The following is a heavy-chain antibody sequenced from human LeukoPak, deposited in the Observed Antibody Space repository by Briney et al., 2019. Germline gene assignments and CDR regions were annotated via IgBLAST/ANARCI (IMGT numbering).Heavy chain of an antibody. CDR1: GGSFSGYY. D-gene: IGHD3-16*02. CDR3: AREGASDDYVWGSYRHNDY. CDR2: INHSGST. Sequence: PSETLSLTCAVYGGSFSGYYWSWIRQPPGKGLEWIGEINHSGSTNYNPSLKSRVTISVDTSKNQFSLKLSSVTAADTAVYYCAREGASDDYVWGSYRHNDYWGQGTLVTVSS. V-gene: IGHV4-34*01. J-gene: IGHJ4*02.